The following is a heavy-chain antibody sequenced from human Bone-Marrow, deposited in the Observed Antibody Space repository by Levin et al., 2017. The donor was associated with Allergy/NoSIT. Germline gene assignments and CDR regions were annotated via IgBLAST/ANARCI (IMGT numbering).Heavy chain of an antibody. J-gene: IGHJ4*02. CDR2: ISSSSSTI. D-gene: IGHD3-10*01. CDR1: GFTFSSYS. Sequence: PGGSLRLSCAASGFTFSSYSMNWVRQAPGKGLEWVSYISSSSSTIYYADSVKGRFTISRDNAKNSLYLQMNSLRAEDTAVYYCARSLRSNRRITMVRGVENFDYWGQGTLVTVSS. CDR3: ARSLRSNRRITMVRGVENFDY. V-gene: IGHV3-48*01.